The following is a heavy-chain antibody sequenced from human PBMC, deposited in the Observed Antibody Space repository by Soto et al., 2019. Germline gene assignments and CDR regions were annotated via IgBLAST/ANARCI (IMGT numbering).Heavy chain of an antibody. Sequence: ASVKVSCKAFGYTFTDYYIYWVRQAPGQGLEWLGIIDPSGGSTSYAQKFQGRVTMTRDTSTSTVYMELNSLRSEDTAVYFCARDEGKVGTNNPQNYWGQGTLVTVSS. CDR1: GYTFTDYY. V-gene: IGHV1-46*03. CDR3: ARDEGKVGTNNPQNY. J-gene: IGHJ4*02. D-gene: IGHD1-26*01. CDR2: IDPSGGST.